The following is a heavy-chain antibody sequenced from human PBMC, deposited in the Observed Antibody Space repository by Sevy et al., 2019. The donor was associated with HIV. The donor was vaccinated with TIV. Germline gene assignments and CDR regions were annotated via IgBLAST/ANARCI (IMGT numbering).Heavy chain of an antibody. V-gene: IGHV4-30-2*01. CDR1: GGSIRSGVYS. J-gene: IGHJ3*02. D-gene: IGHD4-17*01. CDR2: IYHSGNT. Sequence: SETLSLTCAVSGGSIRSGVYSWNWIRQPPGKGLEWIGYIYHSGNTYYNPSLKGRVTISIDTSKNQFSLKMSSVTAADTAIYYCSRDGGTMTTPGAFDIWGQGAMVTVS. CDR3: SRDGGTMTTPGAFDI.